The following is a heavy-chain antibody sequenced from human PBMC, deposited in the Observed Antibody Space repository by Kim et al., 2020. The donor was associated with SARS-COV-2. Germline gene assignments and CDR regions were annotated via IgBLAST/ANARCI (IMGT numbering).Heavy chain of an antibody. D-gene: IGHD6-13*01. CDR2: ISGSGGST. CDR3: AKITRNTFIAAAGIHFFDY. J-gene: IGHJ4*02. Sequence: SAISGSGGSTYYADSVKGRFTISRDNSKNTLYLQMNSLRAEDTAVYYRAKITRNTFIAAAGIHFFDYWGQGTLVTVSS. V-gene: IGHV3-23*01.